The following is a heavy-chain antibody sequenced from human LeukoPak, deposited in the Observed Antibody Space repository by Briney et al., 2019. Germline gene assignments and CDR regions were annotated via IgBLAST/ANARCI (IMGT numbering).Heavy chain of an antibody. CDR3: ARISTSAPYFDY. CDR2: IYYFGST. J-gene: IGHJ4*02. D-gene: IGHD6-6*01. V-gene: IGHV4-59*08. Sequence: SETLSLTCTVSGDSISSYYWSWIRQPPEKGLEWIGYIYYFGSTNYNASLKSRVTISVDTSKNHFSLKLSSVTAADTAVYYCARISTSAPYFDYWGQGTLVTVSS. CDR1: GDSISSYY.